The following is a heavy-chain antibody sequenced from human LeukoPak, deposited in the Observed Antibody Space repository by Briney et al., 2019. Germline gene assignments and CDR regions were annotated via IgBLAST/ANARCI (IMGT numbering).Heavy chain of an antibody. D-gene: IGHD3-22*01. CDR1: GFTFSSYS. V-gene: IGHV3-48*04. J-gene: IGHJ3*02. CDR3: ARVPAGYYDSSGYHDAFDI. Sequence: GGSLRLSCAASGFTFSSYSMNWVRQAPGKGLEWVSYISSSGSTIYYADSVKGRFTISRDNAKNSLYLQMNSLRAEDTAVYYCARVPAGYYDSSGYHDAFDIWGQGTMVTVSS. CDR2: ISSSGSTI.